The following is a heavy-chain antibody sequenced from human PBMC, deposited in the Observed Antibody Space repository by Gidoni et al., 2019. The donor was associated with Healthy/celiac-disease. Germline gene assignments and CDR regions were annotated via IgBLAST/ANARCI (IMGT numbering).Heavy chain of an antibody. CDR2: INPSGGST. Sequence: QVQLVQSGAEVKKPVASVKVSCKASGYTFTSYYMHGVRQAPGQGLVWMGIINPSGGSTSYAQKFQGRVTMTRDTSTSTVYMELSSLRSEDTAVYYCARDVSSGWPEDYWGQGTLVTVSS. V-gene: IGHV1-46*01. J-gene: IGHJ4*02. D-gene: IGHD6-19*01. CDR3: ARDVSSGWPEDY. CDR1: GYTFTSYY.